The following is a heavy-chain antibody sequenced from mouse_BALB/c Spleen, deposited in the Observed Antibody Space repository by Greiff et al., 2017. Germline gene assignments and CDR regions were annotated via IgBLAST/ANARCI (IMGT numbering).Heavy chain of an antibody. CDR1: GYSFTGYN. CDR2: IDPYYGGT. Sequence: EVQLQQSGPELEKPGASVKISCKASGYSFTGYNMNWVKQSNGKSLEWIGNIDPYYGGTSYNQKFKGKATLTVDKSSSTAYMQLKSLTSEDSAVYYCARSDSLYDYDGGYYAMDYWGQGTSVTVSS. V-gene: IGHV1-39*01. D-gene: IGHD2-4*01. J-gene: IGHJ4*01. CDR3: ARSDSLYDYDGGYYAMDY.